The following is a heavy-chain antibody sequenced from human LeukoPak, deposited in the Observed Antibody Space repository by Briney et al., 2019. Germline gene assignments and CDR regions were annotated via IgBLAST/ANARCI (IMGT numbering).Heavy chain of an antibody. CDR1: GYTFTSYY. CDR2: INPSGGST. J-gene: IGHJ4*02. Sequence: ASVKVSCKASGYTFTSYYMHWLRQAPGQGLEWMGIINPSGGSTSYAQKFQGRVTMTRDTSTSTVYMELSSLRSEDTAVYYCARAGAVAAYFDYWGQGTLVTVSS. D-gene: IGHD6-19*01. CDR3: ARAGAVAAYFDY. V-gene: IGHV1-46*01.